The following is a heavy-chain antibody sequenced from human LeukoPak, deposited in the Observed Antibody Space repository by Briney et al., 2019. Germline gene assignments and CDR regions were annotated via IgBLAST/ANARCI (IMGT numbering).Heavy chain of an antibody. CDR2: IYSGGST. J-gene: IGHJ4*02. CDR3: ARAVVVVAAPDY. D-gene: IGHD2-15*01. V-gene: IGHV3-66*01. CDR1: GFTVSSNY. Sequence: GGSLRLSCAASGFTVSSNYMSWVRQAPGKGLEWVSVIYSGGSTYYADSVKGRFTISRDNSKNTLYLQMNSLRVEDTAVYYCARAVVVVAAPDYWGQGTLVTVSS.